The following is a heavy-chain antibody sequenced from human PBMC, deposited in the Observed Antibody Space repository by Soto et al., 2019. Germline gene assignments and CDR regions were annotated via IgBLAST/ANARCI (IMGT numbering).Heavy chain of an antibody. Sequence: PSETLSLTCAVSGGSISSTNWWSWVRQPPGKGLEWIGEIYHSGSTNYNPSLKSRVTISVDTSKNQFSLKLSSVTAADTAVYYCACIFSGGYGYGFYYYGMDVWGKGTTVTVSS. V-gene: IGHV4-4*02. CDR1: GGSISSTNW. CDR3: ACIFSGGYGYGFYYYGMDV. CDR2: IYHSGST. J-gene: IGHJ6*04. D-gene: IGHD5-18*01.